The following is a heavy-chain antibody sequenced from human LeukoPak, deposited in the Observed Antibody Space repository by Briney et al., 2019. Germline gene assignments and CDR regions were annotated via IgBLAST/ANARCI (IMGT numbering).Heavy chain of an antibody. Sequence: GGSLRLSCAASGFTFSSYSMNWVRQAPGKGLEWVSSISSSSSYIYYADSVKGRFTISRDNAKNSLYLQMNSLRAEDTAVYYCARDLLWKGPTSGMDVWGKGTTVTVSS. CDR1: GFTFSSYS. D-gene: IGHD5-12*01. J-gene: IGHJ6*04. CDR3: ARDLLWKGPTSGMDV. CDR2: ISSSSSYI. V-gene: IGHV3-21*01.